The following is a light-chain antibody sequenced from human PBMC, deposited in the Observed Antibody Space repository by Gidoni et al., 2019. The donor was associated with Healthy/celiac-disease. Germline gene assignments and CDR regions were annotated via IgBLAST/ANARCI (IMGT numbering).Light chain of an antibody. CDR1: QSVLSSYNNKHY. V-gene: IGKV4-1*01. CDR2: WAP. CDR3: QSRLT. J-gene: IGKJ4*01. Sequence: DIVMTQSPDSLAVSLGERAPINCKSSQSVLSSYNNKHYLNWYQQKARQPPKLLFYWAPTRESRVPDRFSGGESGTDFTLTISNLQAKDVAVYYDQSRLTFGGGTKVEIK.